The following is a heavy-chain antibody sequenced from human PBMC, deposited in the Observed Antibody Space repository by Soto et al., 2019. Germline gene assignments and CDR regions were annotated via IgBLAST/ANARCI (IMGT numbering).Heavy chain of an antibody. CDR1: GGTFSSYA. J-gene: IGHJ5*02. CDR3: ARGEETHPLRWFDP. V-gene: IGHV1-69*01. CDR2: IVPIVGTA. Sequence: QVQLVQSGAEVKKPGSSVKVSCKASGGTFSSYAISWVRHAPGQGLEWMGGIVPIVGTANYAQKFQGRVTIPADESTSTAYMELSSLRSEDTAVYYCARGEETHPLRWFDPWGQGTLVTVSS.